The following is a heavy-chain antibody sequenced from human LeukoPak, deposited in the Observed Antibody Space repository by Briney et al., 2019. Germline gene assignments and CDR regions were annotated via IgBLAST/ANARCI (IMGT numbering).Heavy chain of an antibody. D-gene: IGHD3-10*01. CDR2: LYHSGSN. Sequence: GSLTLSCAASGFTFCTYWMQWLGQAPGKGLEWSGSLYHSGSNYYNPSHKSRVTISVDTSKNQFSLKRSSVTAADTAVYYCARLPDGSGSYWYNWFDPWGQGTLVTVSS. CDR3: ARLPDGSGSYWYNWFDP. CDR1: GFTFCTYWM. V-gene: IGHV4-39*01. J-gene: IGHJ5*02.